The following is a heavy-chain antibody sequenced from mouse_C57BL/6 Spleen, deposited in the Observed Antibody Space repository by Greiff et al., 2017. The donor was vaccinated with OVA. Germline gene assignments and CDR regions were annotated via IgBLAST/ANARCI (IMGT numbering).Heavy chain of an antibody. J-gene: IGHJ3*01. Sequence: DVQLVESEGGLVQPGSSMKLSCTASGFTFSDYYMAWVRQVPEKGLEWVANINYDGSSTYYLDSLKSRFIISRDNAKNILYLQMSSLKSEDTATYYCARVYYDYGGAWFAYWGQGTLVTVSA. V-gene: IGHV5-16*01. D-gene: IGHD2-4*01. CDR2: INYDGSST. CDR3: ARVYYDYGGAWFAY. CDR1: GFTFSDYY.